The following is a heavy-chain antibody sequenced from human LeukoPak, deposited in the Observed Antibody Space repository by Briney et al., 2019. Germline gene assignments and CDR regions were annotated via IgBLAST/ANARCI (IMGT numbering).Heavy chain of an antibody. Sequence: ASVRVSCKASGYTFTGYYMHWVRQAPGQGLEWMGWINPNSGGTNYAQKFQGWVTMTRDTSISTAYMELSRLRSDDTAVYYCARDIGRVGYCSGGSCYGAVRGMDVWGQGTTVTVSS. D-gene: IGHD2-15*01. J-gene: IGHJ6*02. CDR1: GYTFTGYY. CDR3: ARDIGRVGYCSGGSCYGAVRGMDV. CDR2: INPNSGGT. V-gene: IGHV1-2*04.